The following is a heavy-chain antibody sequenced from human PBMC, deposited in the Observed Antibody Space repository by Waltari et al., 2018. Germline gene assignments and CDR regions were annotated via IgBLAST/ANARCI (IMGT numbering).Heavy chain of an antibody. Sequence: EVQVVESGGGLVQPGGPLRLSCAPPGFAFSSSGISWLRQAPGQGLEWVANIKEDGSAQYYLDSVRGRFTISRDNTKNSLFLQMNSLRAEDTAVYFCARATNHAFDNWGQGTLVTVSS. V-gene: IGHV3-7*01. CDR1: GFAFSSSG. J-gene: IGHJ4*02. CDR2: IKEDGSAQ. CDR3: ARATNHAFDN.